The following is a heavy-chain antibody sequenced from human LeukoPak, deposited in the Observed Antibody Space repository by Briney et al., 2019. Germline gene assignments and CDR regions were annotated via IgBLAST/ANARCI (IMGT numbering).Heavy chain of an antibody. V-gene: IGHV4-34*01. CDR3: ASALSGWPYYYYYMDV. CDR1: GGSFGGYY. J-gene: IGHJ6*03. D-gene: IGHD6-19*01. Sequence: PSETLSLTCAVYGGSFGGYYWSWIRQPPGKGLEWIGEINDSGSSNYIPSLKSRVTISVDTSKNQFSLKLSSVTAADTAVYYCASALSGWPYYYYYMDVWGKGTTVTVSS. CDR2: INDSGSS.